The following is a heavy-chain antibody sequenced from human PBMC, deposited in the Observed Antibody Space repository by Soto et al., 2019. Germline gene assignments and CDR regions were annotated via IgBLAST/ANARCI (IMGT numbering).Heavy chain of an antibody. CDR3: ARGKGQELVQALDY. V-gene: IGHV1-69*01. CDR2: IIPIFNTA. CDR1: GGRFTSYS. D-gene: IGHD6-13*01. Sequence: VQLVQSGAGVKEPGSSVNVSCKASGGRFTSYSFSWVRQAPGQGLVWMGGIIPIFNTANYAPKFEDRLTITADESTSTAYMELSGLRVDDTAVYFCARGKGQELVQALDYWGQGTLVIVSS. J-gene: IGHJ4*02.